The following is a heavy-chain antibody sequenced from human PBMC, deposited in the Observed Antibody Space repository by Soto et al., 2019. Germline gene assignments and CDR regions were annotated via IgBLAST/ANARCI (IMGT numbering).Heavy chain of an antibody. J-gene: IGHJ4*02. V-gene: IGHV1-46*01. CDR2: INPSGGRT. D-gene: IGHD3-22*01. Sequence: GASVKVCCKASGYIFTDYYMHWVRQAPGQGLEWMGIINPSGGRTTYAQKFQGRVTMTRDTSTSTFHMELSSLTSEDTAVYYCAGLYHYDSSGYYDYWGQGTLVTVSS. CDR3: AGLYHYDSSGYYDY. CDR1: GYIFTDYY.